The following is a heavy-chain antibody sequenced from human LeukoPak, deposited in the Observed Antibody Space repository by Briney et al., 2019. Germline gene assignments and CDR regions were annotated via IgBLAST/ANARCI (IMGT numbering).Heavy chain of an antibody. D-gene: IGHD4-17*01. CDR2: INHSGST. J-gene: IGHJ1*01. Sequence: ASETLSLTCAVYGGSFSGYYWSWICQPPGKGLEWIGEINHSGSTNYNPSLKSRVTILVDTSKNQFSLKLSSVTAADTAVYYCARGHSPVTTKVSYFQHWGQGTLVTVSS. CDR3: ARGHSPVTTKVSYFQH. V-gene: IGHV4-34*01. CDR1: GGSFSGYY.